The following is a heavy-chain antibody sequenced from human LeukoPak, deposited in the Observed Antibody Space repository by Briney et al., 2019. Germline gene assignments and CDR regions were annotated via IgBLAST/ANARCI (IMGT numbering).Heavy chain of an antibody. V-gene: IGHV3-7*01. J-gene: IGHJ5*02. CDR3: ARDINSVWFGELFHMYNWFDP. CDR1: GFTFSDYY. Sequence: GGSLRLSCAASGFTFSDYYMSWIRQAPGKGLEWVANIKQDGSEKYYVDSVKGRFTISRDNAKNSLYLQMNSLRAEDTAVYYCARDINSVWFGELFHMYNWFDPWGQGTLVTVSS. D-gene: IGHD3-10*01. CDR2: IKQDGSEK.